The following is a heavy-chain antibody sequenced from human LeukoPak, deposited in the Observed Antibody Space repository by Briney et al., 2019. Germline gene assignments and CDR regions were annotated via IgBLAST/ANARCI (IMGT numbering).Heavy chain of an antibody. Sequence: GGSLKLSCAASGFSVSDNGMSWVRQAPGKGLEWVSGIVGGDGGTYYADSVKGRFIISRDNSKNTLYVQMNSLRAEDTAVYYCARGALYYMDVWGQGTLVTVSS. CDR2: IVGGDGGT. CDR3: ARGALYYMDV. V-gene: IGHV3-23*01. J-gene: IGHJ4*02. CDR1: GFSVSDNG.